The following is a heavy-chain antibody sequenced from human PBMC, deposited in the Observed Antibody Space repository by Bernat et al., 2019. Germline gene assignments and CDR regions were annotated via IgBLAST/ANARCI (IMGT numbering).Heavy chain of an antibody. D-gene: IGHD5/OR15-5a*01. V-gene: IGHV1-8*01. CDR1: GYIFTSYD. CDR3: ARVPSSVSRLKRIYYYYMDV. Sequence: QVQLVQSGAEVKKPGASVKVSCKASGYIFTSYDINWVRQATGQGLEWMGWMNPNSGNTGYAQKFQGRVTMTRNTSISTAYMELSSLRSEDTAVYYCARVPSSVSRLKRIYYYYMDVWGKGTTVTVSS. J-gene: IGHJ6*03. CDR2: MNPNSGNT.